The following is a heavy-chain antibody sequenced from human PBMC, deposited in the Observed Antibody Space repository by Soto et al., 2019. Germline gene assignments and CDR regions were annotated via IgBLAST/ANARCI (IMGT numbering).Heavy chain of an antibody. CDR1: GGSISSYY. V-gene: IGHV4-59*01. D-gene: IGHD3-16*01. J-gene: IGHJ3*02. CDR2: IYYSGST. Sequence: QVQLQESGPGLVKPSETLSLTCTVSGGSISSYYWSWIRQPPGKGLEWIGYIYYSGSTNYNPSLKSRVTISVDTSKNQFSLKLSSVTAADTAVYYCARRYGWAFDIWGLGTMVTVSS. CDR3: ARRYGWAFDI.